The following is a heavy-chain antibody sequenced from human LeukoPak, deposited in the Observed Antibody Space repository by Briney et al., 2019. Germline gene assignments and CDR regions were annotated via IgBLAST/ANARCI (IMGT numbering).Heavy chain of an antibody. CDR3: ARDLSSTPNWELDH. Sequence: ASVKVSCKASGYTFSGYFVHWVRQAPGQGLEWMGRINAGSGDTEFAQKLQGRVTMTRDTFASTAYMEVSGLTSDDTAMYYCARDLSSTPNWELDHWGQGTLVTVSS. V-gene: IGHV1-2*06. CDR1: GYTFSGYF. CDR2: INAGSGDT. D-gene: IGHD1-1*01. J-gene: IGHJ4*02.